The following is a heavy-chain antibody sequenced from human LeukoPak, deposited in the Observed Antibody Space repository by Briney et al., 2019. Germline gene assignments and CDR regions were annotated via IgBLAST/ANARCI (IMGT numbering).Heavy chain of an antibody. CDR2: IIDSGNSI. V-gene: IGHV3-23*01. CDR1: GFTFSSCA. J-gene: IGHJ4*02. D-gene: IGHD1-26*01. CDR3: AKDPIFSGSYGVFDY. Sequence: QAGGSLRLSCAASGFTFSSCAMSWVRQAPGKGLEWVSTIIDSGNSIYYADSAEGRFTISRDNSKNTLYLQVNSLRAGDTAVYYCAKDPIFSGSYGVFDYWGLGTLVTVSS.